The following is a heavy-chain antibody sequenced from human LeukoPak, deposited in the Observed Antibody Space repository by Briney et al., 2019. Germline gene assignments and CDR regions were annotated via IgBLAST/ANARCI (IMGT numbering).Heavy chain of an antibody. J-gene: IGHJ3*02. D-gene: IGHD1-14*01. V-gene: IGHV4-39*07. CDR2: IYYSGST. CDR1: GGSISSSNYY. CDR3: ARADYRNAFDI. Sequence: SETLSLTCTVSGGSISSSNYYWGWIRQPPGRGLEWIGSIYYSGSTYYSPSLKSRVTKSVDTSKNQFSLKLNSVTAADSAVYYCARADYRNAFDIWGQGTMVTVSS.